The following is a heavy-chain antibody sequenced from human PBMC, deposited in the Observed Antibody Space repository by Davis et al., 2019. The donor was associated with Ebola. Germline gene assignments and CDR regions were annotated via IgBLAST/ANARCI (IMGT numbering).Heavy chain of an antibody. Sequence: ASVKVSCKASGYTFTGYYIHWVRQAPGQGLEWLGWINPNSGGSTYAQKFQGRVTMTSDTSISTAYLDLSRLTSDDTAVFFCARESDAVGASTTEDAFDVWGRGTMVTVSS. CDR2: INPNSGGS. V-gene: IGHV1-2*02. D-gene: IGHD1-26*01. CDR1: GYTFTGYY. J-gene: IGHJ3*01. CDR3: ARESDAVGASTTEDAFDV.